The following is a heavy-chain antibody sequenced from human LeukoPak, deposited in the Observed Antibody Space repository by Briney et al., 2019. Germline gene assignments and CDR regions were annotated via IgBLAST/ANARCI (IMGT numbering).Heavy chain of an antibody. CDR3: TTLTVASNFDY. J-gene: IGHJ4*02. V-gene: IGHV3-48*03. CDR2: ISGSDTST. D-gene: IGHD6-19*01. CDR1: GFSFSVYE. Sequence: QTGGSLRLSCAASGFSFSVYEMHWVRQAPGRGLEWIADISGSDTSTYYADSVKGRFTISRDNAKNSLYLQMNRLRVEDTAVYYCTTLTVASNFDYWGQGTLVTVSS.